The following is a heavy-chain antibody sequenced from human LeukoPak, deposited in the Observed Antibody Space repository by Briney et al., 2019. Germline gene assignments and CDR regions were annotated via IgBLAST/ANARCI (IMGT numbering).Heavy chain of an antibody. CDR3: ARGKAAPGDY. V-gene: IGHV3-30*04. CDR2: ISYDGSNK. CDR1: GFTFSSYA. Sequence: GGSLRLSCAASGFTFSSYAMHWVRQAPGKGLEWVAVISYDGSNKYYADSVKGRFTISRDNSKNTLYLQVNSLRAEDTAVYYCARGKAAPGDYWGQGTLVTVSS. J-gene: IGHJ4*02. D-gene: IGHD6-13*01.